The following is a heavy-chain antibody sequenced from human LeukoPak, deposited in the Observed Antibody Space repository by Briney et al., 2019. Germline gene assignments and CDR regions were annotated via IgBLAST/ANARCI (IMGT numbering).Heavy chain of an antibody. Sequence: SETLSLTCTVSGGSISSYYWSWIRQPPGKGLECIGYISYSGRTNYNPSLKSRVIIFIDTSKNQFSLKLSSVTAADTAVYYCARVTEGSGYNWFDPWGQGTLVTVSS. D-gene: IGHD3-3*01. CDR1: GGSISSYY. CDR3: ARVTEGSGYNWFDP. CDR2: ISYSGRT. V-gene: IGHV4-59*01. J-gene: IGHJ5*02.